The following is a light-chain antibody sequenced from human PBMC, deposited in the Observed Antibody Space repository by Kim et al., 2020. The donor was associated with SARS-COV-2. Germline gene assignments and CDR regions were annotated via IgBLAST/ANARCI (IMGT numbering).Light chain of an antibody. CDR1: KLGDKY. CDR2: QDS. CDR3: QAWDSSHVV. Sequence: VAPGKTASITCSGDKLGDKYACWYQQKPGQSPVLVIYQDSKRPSGIPERFSGSNSGNTATLTISGTQAMDEADYYCQAWDSSHVVFGGGTQLTVL. V-gene: IGLV3-1*01. J-gene: IGLJ2*01.